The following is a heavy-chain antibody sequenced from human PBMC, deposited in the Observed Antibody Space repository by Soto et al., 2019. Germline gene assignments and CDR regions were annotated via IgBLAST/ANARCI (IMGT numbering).Heavy chain of an antibody. Sequence: QVRLVQSGAEVKKPGASVKVSCKASGYTFTGYYMHWVRQAPGQGLEWMGWINPNSGGTNYAQKFQGWVTMTRDTSISTAYMELSRLRSDDTAVYYCARECSGGSCLGWFDPWGQGTLVTVSS. CDR3: ARECSGGSCLGWFDP. CDR2: INPNSGGT. J-gene: IGHJ5*02. D-gene: IGHD2-15*01. V-gene: IGHV1-2*04. CDR1: GYTFTGYY.